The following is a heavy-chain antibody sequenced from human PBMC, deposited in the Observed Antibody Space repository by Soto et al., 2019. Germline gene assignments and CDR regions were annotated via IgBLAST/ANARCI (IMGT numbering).Heavy chain of an antibody. J-gene: IGHJ4*02. CDR2: INPSGDST. CDR1: GYTFTSYY. CDR3: AREGVWFGELSPAY. V-gene: IGHV1-46*01. D-gene: IGHD3-10*01. Sequence: QVQLVQSGAEVKKPGASVKVSCKASGYTFTSYYMHWVRQAPGQGLEWMGIINPSGDSTSYAQKVQGRVTITRDTSTSTVDIELSSLRSEDTAVYYCAREGVWFGELSPAYCGQGTLVTVSS.